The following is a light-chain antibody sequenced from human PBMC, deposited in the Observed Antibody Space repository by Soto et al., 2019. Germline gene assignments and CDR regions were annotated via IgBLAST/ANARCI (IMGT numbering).Light chain of an antibody. Sequence: EIVLTQSPGTLSLSPGERATLSCRASQSLNARYLAWYQVKPGQAPRLLFYGASSRATGIPDRFSGSGSGTEFTLTISSLQSEDFAVYYCQQYSNWSPLTFGGGTKVDIK. CDR2: GAS. CDR1: QSLNARY. V-gene: IGKV3-20*01. CDR3: QQYSNWSPLT. J-gene: IGKJ4*01.